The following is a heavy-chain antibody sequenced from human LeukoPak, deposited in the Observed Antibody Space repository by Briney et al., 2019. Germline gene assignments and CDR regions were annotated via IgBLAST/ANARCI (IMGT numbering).Heavy chain of an antibody. CDR1: GATFSSYA. D-gene: IGHD1-26*01. Sequence: SVKLSCKAAGATFSSYAISWVRQAPGQGLEWMGGIIPFFGTANNAQKYQARGTITADEATSTAYMELSSLRSEDTAVYYCARGVWEGMVGSVGSYGRRYYDMDVWGKGTTVTVSS. V-gene: IGHV1-69*01. CDR2: IIPFFGTA. J-gene: IGHJ6*04. CDR3: ARGVWEGMVGSVGSYGRRYYDMDV.